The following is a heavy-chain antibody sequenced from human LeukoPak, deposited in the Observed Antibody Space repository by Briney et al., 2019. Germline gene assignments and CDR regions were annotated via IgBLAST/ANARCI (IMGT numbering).Heavy chain of an antibody. V-gene: IGHV4-59*01. CDR2: IHYSGST. D-gene: IGHD2-15*01. CDR1: GGSISSYY. J-gene: IGHJ6*03. CDR3: ARSPVVTAGPLKLPDYYMDV. Sequence: PSETLSLTCTVSGGSISSYYWSWIRQPPGKGLEWIGDIHYSGSTNHNPSLKSRVTISVDTSKNQFSLKLSSVTAADTAVYYCARSPVVTAGPLKLPDYYMDVWGKGTTVTVSS.